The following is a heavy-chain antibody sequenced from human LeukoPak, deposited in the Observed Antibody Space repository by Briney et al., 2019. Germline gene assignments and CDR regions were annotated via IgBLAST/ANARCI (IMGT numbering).Heavy chain of an antibody. D-gene: IGHD2-2*01. CDR1: GFTFSSYS. J-gene: IGHJ6*02. CDR3: ARDATYCSSTSCPDYYYYGMDV. CDR2: ISSSSSYI. V-gene: IGHV3-21*01. Sequence: GGSLRLSCAASGFTFSSYSMNWVRQAPGKGLEWVSPISSSSSYIYYADSVKGRFTISRDNAKNSLYLQMNSLRAEDTAVYYCARDATYCSSTSCPDYYYYGMDVWGQGTTVTVSS.